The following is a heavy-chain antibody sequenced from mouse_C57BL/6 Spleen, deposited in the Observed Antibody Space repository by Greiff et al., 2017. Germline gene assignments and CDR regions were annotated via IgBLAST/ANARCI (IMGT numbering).Heavy chain of an antibody. J-gene: IGHJ4*01. Sequence: QVQLQQSGAELVRPGASVTLSCKASGYTFTDYEMHWVKQTPVHGLEWIGAIDPETGGTAYNQKFKGKAILTADKSSSTAYMELRSLTSEDSAVYYCWGHPYYAMGDWGQGTSVTVSS. CDR1: GYTFTDYE. CDR3: WGHPYYAMGD. CDR2: IDPETGGT. V-gene: IGHV1-15*01.